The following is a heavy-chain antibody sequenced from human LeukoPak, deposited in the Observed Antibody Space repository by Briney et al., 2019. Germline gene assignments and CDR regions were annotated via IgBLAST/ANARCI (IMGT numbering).Heavy chain of an antibody. J-gene: IGHJ4*02. Sequence: SETLSLTCTVSGGSISNYYWSWIRQPPGKGLDWIGYIYYSGSTNYNPSLKSRVTISVDTSRTQFSLKLSSVTAADTAVYYCARHEKSSGWYYDYWGQGTLVTVSS. D-gene: IGHD6-19*01. CDR1: GGSISNYY. CDR2: IYYSGST. CDR3: ARHEKSSGWYYDY. V-gene: IGHV4-59*08.